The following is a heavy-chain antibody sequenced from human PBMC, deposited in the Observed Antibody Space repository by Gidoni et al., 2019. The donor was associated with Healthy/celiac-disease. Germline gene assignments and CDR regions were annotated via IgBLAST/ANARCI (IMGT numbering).Heavy chain of an antibody. J-gene: IGHJ6*02. CDR1: GFTVSSNY. CDR3: ARDLSYDFWSGPTGMDV. CDR2: IYSGGST. D-gene: IGHD3-3*01. Sequence: EEQLVESGGGLIQPGGSLRLSCAASGFTVSSNYMSWVRQAPGKGLEWVSVIYSGGSTYYADSVKGRFTISRDNSKNTLYLQMNSLRAEDTAVYYCARDLSYDFWSGPTGMDVWGQGTTVTVSS. V-gene: IGHV3-53*01.